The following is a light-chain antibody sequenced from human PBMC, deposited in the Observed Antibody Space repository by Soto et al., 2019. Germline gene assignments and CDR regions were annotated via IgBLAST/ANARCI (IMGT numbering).Light chain of an antibody. Sequence: DIQMTQSPSSLSASVGDRVTITCRASQDISDHLAWYQQNAGKVPKLLIYAASTLQSGVPSRFSGSGSGIDFTLTITSLQVEDVATYFCQRYDSASWTFGQGTKVEIK. J-gene: IGKJ1*01. CDR3: QRYDSASWT. V-gene: IGKV1-27*01. CDR2: AAS. CDR1: QDISDH.